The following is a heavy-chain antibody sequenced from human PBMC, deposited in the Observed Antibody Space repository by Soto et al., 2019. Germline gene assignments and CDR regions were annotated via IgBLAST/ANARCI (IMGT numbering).Heavy chain of an antibody. CDR2: FDPEDGET. D-gene: IGHD1-26*01. V-gene: IGHV1-24*01. J-gene: IGHJ4*02. CDR3: ATRSGSYYDVGLFDY. CDR1: GYTLTELS. Sequence: GASVKVCCKVSGYTLTELSMHWVRQAPGKGLEWMGGFDPEDGETIYAQKFQGRVTMTEDTSTDTAYMELSSLRSEDTAVYYCATRSGSYYDVGLFDYWGQGTLVTVSS.